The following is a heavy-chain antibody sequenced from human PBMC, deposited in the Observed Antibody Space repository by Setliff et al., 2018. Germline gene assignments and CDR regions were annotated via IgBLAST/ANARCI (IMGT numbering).Heavy chain of an antibody. CDR2: INNYSFKT. CDR3: SRLVRYCTTTSCQRLSGDEY. J-gene: IGHJ4*02. CDR1: GYTFTNYG. Sequence: GASVKVSCKTSGYTFTNYGITWVRQAPGQGLEWMGWINNYSFKTNYPQKFLGRVTVTTDTSTGTAYMELGSLTSDDTAVYYCSRLVRYCTTTSCQRLSGDEYWGQGTVVTVSS. D-gene: IGHD2-2*01. V-gene: IGHV1-18*01.